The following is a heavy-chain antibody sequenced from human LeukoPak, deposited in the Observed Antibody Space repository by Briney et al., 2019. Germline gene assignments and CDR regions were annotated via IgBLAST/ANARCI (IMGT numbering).Heavy chain of an antibody. CDR3: ARHQYYDSSGFLGY. Sequence: SETLSLTCTVSGGSISSSSYYRGWIRQPPGKGLEWIGSIYYSGSTYYNPSLKSRVTISVDTSKNQFSLKLSSVTAADTAVYYCARHQYYDSSGFLGYWGQGTLVTVSS. J-gene: IGHJ4*02. D-gene: IGHD3-22*01. CDR2: IYYSGST. CDR1: GGSISSSSYY. V-gene: IGHV4-39*01.